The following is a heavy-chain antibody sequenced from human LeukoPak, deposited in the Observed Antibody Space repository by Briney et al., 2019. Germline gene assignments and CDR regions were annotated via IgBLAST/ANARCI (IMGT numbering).Heavy chain of an antibody. D-gene: IGHD2-2*01. J-gene: IGHJ1*01. CDR1: GITFNDYY. Sequence: GGSLRLSCAASGITFNDYYMSWVRQAPGKGLEWVSYISSSGNTIYYADSVKGRFTISRDNAKNSLYLQMNSLRAEDTAVYYCARSAAADREYFQHWGQGTLVTVSS. CDR2: ISSSGNTI. CDR3: ARSAAADREYFQH. V-gene: IGHV3-11*01.